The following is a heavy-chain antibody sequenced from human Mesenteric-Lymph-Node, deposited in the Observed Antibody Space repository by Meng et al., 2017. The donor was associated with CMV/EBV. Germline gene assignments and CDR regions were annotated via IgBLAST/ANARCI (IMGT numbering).Heavy chain of an antibody. CDR1: GDSVSSHSAA. D-gene: IGHD3-3*01. CDR3: ARGLRFLEWLDPSDAFDI. Sequence: SQTLSLTCAISGDSVSSHSAAWNWIRQSPSRGLEWLGRTYYRSKWYNDYAVSVKSRITINPDTSKNQFSLQLNSVTPEDTAVYYCARGLRFLEWLDPSDAFDIWGQGTMVTVSS. V-gene: IGHV6-1*01. J-gene: IGHJ3*02. CDR2: TYYRSKWYN.